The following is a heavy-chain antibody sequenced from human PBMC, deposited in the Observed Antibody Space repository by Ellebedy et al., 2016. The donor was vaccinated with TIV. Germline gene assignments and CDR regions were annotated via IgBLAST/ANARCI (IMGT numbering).Heavy chain of an antibody. V-gene: IGHV1-46*01. D-gene: IGHD6-6*01. CDR2: IEPSGGTT. CDR3: AREDLLSSSSSDHYGMDV. Sequence: AASVKVSCKAAGYTFTNYYMHWVRQAPGQGLEWMGIIEPSGGTTNYAQKFQGRVTMTRDTSTSTVYMELSSLRSEDTAVDYCAREDLLSSSSSDHYGMDVWGQGTTVTVSS. J-gene: IGHJ6*02. CDR1: GYTFTNYY.